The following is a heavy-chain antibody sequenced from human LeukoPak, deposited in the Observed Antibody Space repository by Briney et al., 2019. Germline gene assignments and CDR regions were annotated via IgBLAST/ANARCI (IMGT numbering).Heavy chain of an antibody. CDR3: ARHQFYSSSGIDDY. CDR1: GGSISSSNW. Sequence: PSETLSLTCAVSGGSISSSNWWSWVRQPPGKGLEWIGEIYHSGSTNYNPSLKSRVTISVDTSKNQFSLKLSSVTAADTAVYYCARHQFYSSSGIDDYWGQGTLVTVSS. J-gene: IGHJ4*02. V-gene: IGHV4-4*02. CDR2: IYHSGST. D-gene: IGHD6-13*01.